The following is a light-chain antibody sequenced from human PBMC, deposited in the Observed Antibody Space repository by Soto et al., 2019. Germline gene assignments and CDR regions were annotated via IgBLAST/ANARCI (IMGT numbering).Light chain of an antibody. J-gene: IGKJ5*01. CDR2: DAS. Sequence: IVLTQSPSTLSLSPGERATLSCSASQSVSSSLAWYQQKPGQAPRLLIYDASSRATGIPDGFSGSGSGTDFTLTISRLEPEDFAVYYCQQYGSSPRITFGQGTRLEIK. CDR1: QSVSSS. CDR3: QQYGSSPRIT. V-gene: IGKV3-20*01.